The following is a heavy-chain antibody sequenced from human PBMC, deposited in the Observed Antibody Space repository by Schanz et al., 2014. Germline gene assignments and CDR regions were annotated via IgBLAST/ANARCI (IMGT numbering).Heavy chain of an antibody. V-gene: IGHV3-30*18. J-gene: IGHJ6*02. CDR3: AKAFNRRGGQTNFYYYYGMDV. Sequence: QVQLVESGGGVVQPGRSLRLSCAASGFNFSNYDIHWVRQAPGKGLEWVALINYNGTNKYYADAMKGQFTISRDNSHNTREMQMNTLKTEDRSVYSCAKAFNRRGGQTNFYYYYGMDVWGQGTTVTVSS. D-gene: IGHD1-1*01. CDR2: INYNGTNK. CDR1: GFNFSNYD.